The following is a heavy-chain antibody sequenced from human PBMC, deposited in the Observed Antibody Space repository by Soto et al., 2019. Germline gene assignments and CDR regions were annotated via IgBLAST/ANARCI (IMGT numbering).Heavy chain of an antibody. CDR3: ARAGVAASGSGEYAMDV. J-gene: IGHJ6*02. V-gene: IGHV1-2*02. CDR2: INPNNGGS. Sequence: QVPVVQSGPEVKKPGASVKVSCKASGYTLTDYYIHWVRQAPGQGLEWMGWINPNNGGSKSAQKFQDRVTMISDTSISTAYLELSSLTSDDTALYYCARAGVAASGSGEYAMDVWGQGTTVIVSS. D-gene: IGHD6-13*01. CDR1: GYTLTDYY.